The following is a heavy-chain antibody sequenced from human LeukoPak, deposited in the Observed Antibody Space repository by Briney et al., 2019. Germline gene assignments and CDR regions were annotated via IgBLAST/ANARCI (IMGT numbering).Heavy chain of an antibody. CDR1: GGSINSYY. J-gene: IGHJ5*02. D-gene: IGHD5-12*01. Sequence: SETLSLTCTVSGGSINSYYWSWIRQPPGKGLEWIGYVAYSGSTNYNPSLKSRVTISLDTSKNQFSLKLSSVTAADAAVYYCARTVSGYYFNAWGPGTLVTVSS. CDR2: VAYSGST. V-gene: IGHV4-59*01. CDR3: ARTVSGYYFNA.